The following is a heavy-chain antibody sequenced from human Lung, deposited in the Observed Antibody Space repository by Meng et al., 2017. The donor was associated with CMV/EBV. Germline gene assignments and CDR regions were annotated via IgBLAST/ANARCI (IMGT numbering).Heavy chain of an antibody. CDR1: GASISTTTYY. CDR3: VRDGQLGYIDYFES. Sequence: GSLRLXCTVSGASISTTTYYWCWIRQPPGRGLEWIGSKYHNGNVHFLGSENYNPSLKSRVTIIMAPSKNQFSLKLVSVTAADTAVYYCVRDGQLGYIDYFESWGQGTXVTVSS. CDR2: KYHNGNV. J-gene: IGHJ4*02. V-gene: IGHV4-39*07. D-gene: IGHD5-18*01.